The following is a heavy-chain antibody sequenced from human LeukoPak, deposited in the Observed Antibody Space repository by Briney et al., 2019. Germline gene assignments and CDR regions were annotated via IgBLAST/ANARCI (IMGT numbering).Heavy chain of an antibody. J-gene: IGHJ4*02. CDR1: GGSISSYY. V-gene: IGHV4-59*01. CDR2: IYYSGST. Sequence: PSETLSLTCTVSGGSISSYYWSWIRQPPGKGLEWIGYIYYSGSTNYNPSLKSRVTISVDTSKNQLSLKLSSVTAADTAVYYCARATDTAMGGIDYWGQGTLVTVSS. D-gene: IGHD5-18*01. CDR3: ARATDTAMGGIDY.